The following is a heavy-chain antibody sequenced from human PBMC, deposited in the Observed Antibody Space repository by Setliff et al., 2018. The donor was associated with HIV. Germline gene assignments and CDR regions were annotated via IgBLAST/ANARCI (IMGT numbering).Heavy chain of an antibody. CDR1: GFTFTSYV. CDR2: MSIGGHIK. J-gene: IGHJ4*02. Sequence: GGSLRLSCAATGFTFTSYVLHWVRQAPGKGREWVAVMSIGGHIKIYADSVKGRFTISRDNSRNTLFLQMNNLRPEDTATSYCVRDPIECSPDYFDYWGQGALVTVSS. CDR3: VRDPIECSPDYFDY. V-gene: IGHV3-30*03. D-gene: IGHD1-26*01.